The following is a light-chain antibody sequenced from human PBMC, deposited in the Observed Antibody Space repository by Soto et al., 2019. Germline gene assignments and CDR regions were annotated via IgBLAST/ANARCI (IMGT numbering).Light chain of an antibody. CDR1: QSISGY. CDR3: QQSYILPFT. V-gene: IGKV1-39*01. Sequence: DVQMTQSPSSLSASVGDRVTITCRASQSISGYLNWYQQKLGKAPKLLIYAASSLQSGVPSRFSGSGYVADFTLSISGLQPEDCATYYCQQSYILPFTFGPGTKVVIK. J-gene: IGKJ3*01. CDR2: AAS.